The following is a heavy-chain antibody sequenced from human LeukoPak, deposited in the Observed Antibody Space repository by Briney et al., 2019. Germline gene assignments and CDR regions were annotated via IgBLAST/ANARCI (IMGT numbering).Heavy chain of an antibody. CDR2: MNPNSGNT. D-gene: IGHD6-6*01. J-gene: IGHJ4*02. CDR3: ARLPKYSRPLDY. V-gene: IGHV1-8*01. Sequence: GASVTVSCKASGYTFTSYDINWVRQATGQGLAWMGWMNPNSGNTAYAQKFQGRVTMSRDTSISTAYMELSSLRSEDTAVYYCARLPKYSRPLDYWGQGTLVTVSS. CDR1: GYTFTSYD.